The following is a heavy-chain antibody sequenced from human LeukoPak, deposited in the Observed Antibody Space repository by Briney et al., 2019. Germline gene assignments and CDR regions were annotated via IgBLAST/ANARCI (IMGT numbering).Heavy chain of an antibody. CDR1: GYTFTAYY. CDR3: ARGDIYWDY. CDR2: IHPNSGGT. D-gene: IGHD2-15*01. J-gene: IGHJ4*02. V-gene: IGHV1-2*02. Sequence: GASVKVSCKASGYTFTAYYVHWVRHAPGQGLEWMGWIHPNSGGTKYAQNFQGGVNMTRDTSISTAYMELSSLRSDDTAVYYCARGDIYWDYWGQGTQVTVSS.